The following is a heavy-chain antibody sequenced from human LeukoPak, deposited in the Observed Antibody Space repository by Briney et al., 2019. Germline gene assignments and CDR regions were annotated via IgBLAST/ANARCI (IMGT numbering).Heavy chain of an antibody. CDR2: IYYSGST. J-gene: IGHJ3*02. Sequence: SETLSLTCTVSGGSISSSSYYWGWIRQPPGKGLEWIGSIYYSGSTNYNPSLKRRVTISVDTSKNQFSLKLSSVTAADTAVCYCARQRSPTSLYAFDIWGQGTMVTVSS. CDR3: ARQRSPTSLYAFDI. CDR1: GGSISSSSYY. D-gene: IGHD2-2*01. V-gene: IGHV4-39*07.